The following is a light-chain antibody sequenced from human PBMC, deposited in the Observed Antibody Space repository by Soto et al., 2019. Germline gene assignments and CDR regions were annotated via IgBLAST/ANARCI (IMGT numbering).Light chain of an antibody. V-gene: IGLV2-8*01. CDR2: EVS. CDR3: GSYGGSNTVV. CDR1: SSDVGGYNY. Sequence: QSALTQPPSASGSPGQSVTISCTGSSSDVGGYNYVSWYQQHPGKAPKLMIYEVSKRPSGVPDRLSGSKSGNTASLTVSGLQAEDEAAYYCGSYGGSNTVVFAGGTKVTVL. J-gene: IGLJ2*01.